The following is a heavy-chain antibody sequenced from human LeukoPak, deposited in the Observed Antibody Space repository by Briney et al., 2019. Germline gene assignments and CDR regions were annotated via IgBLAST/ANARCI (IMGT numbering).Heavy chain of an antibody. CDR1: GFTFSNAW. V-gene: IGHV3-15*01. CDR2: IKSKTDGGTT. CDR3: TTDPYIAALTFDY. J-gene: IGHJ4*02. D-gene: IGHD6-6*01. Sequence: GGSLRLSCAASGFTFSNAWMSWVRQAPGKGLEWVGRIKSKTDGGTTDYAAPVKGRFTISRDDSKNTLYLQMNSLKTEDTAVHYCTTDPYIAALTFDYWGQGTLVTVSS.